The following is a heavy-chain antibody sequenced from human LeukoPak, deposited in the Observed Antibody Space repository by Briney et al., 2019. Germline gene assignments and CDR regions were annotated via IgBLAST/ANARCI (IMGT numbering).Heavy chain of an antibody. J-gene: IGHJ4*02. CDR3: ARDRGATGSH. D-gene: IGHD5-12*01. Sequence: ASVKVSCKASGDTFTTYTIAWVRQAPGQGLEWMGGIIPIFGTANYAQKFQGRVTITADESTSTAYMELSSLRSEDTAVYYCARDRGATGSHWGQGTLVTVSS. CDR2: IIPIFGTA. CDR1: GDTFTTYT. V-gene: IGHV1-69*13.